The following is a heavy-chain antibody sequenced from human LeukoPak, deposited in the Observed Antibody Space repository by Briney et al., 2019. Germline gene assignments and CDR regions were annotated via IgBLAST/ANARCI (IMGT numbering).Heavy chain of an antibody. Sequence: GASVKVSCKASGYTFSDYDVNWVRQATGQGLEWMGWINPNSANTGYAQKFQGRVTMTRNTSINTAYMELRSLRSEDTAVYYCARNSAYCGGDCYNGGFYYYYYYMDVWGKGTTVTVSS. CDR1: GYTFSDYD. V-gene: IGHV1-8*01. CDR2: INPNSANT. CDR3: ARNSAYCGGDCYNGGFYYYYYYMDV. J-gene: IGHJ6*03. D-gene: IGHD2-21*01.